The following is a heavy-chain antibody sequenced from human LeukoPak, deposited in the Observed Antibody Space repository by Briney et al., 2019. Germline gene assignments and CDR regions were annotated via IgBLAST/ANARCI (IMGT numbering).Heavy chain of an antibody. CDR3: ARHTYDFWSGYYRHNWFDP. V-gene: IGHV5-51*01. D-gene: IGHD3-3*01. CDR1: GYSFTSYW. J-gene: IGHJ5*02. Sequence: GESLKISCKGSGYSFTSYWIGWVRQMPGKGLEWMGIIYPGDSDTRYSPSFQGQVTISADKSISTAYLQWSSLKASDTAMYYCARHTYDFWSGYYRHNWFDPWGQGTLVTVSS. CDR2: IYPGDSDT.